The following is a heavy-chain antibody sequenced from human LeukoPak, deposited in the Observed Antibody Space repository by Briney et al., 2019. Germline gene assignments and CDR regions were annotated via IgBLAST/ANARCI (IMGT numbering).Heavy chain of an antibody. D-gene: IGHD7-27*01. CDR1: GFTFSSYE. V-gene: IGHV3-48*03. CDR3: ARTRGPAHWGDWFDP. CDR2: ISSSGSTI. Sequence: GGSLRLSCAASGFTFSSYEMNWVRQAPGKGLEWVSYISSSGSTIYYADSVKGRFTISRDNAKNSLYLQMNSLRAEDTAVYYCARTRGPAHWGDWFDPWGQGTLVTVSS. J-gene: IGHJ5*02.